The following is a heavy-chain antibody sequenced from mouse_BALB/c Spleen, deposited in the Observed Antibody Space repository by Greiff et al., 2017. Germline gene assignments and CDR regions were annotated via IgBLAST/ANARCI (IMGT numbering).Heavy chain of an antibody. CDR1: GFTFSSYA. CDR3: ARAIPDAMDY. J-gene: IGHJ4*01. V-gene: IGHV5-6-5*01. Sequence: EVKLVESGGGLVKPGGSLKLSCAASGFTFSSYAMSWVRQTPEKRLEWVASISSGGSTYYPDSVKGRFTISRDNAKNTLYLQMSSLKSEDTAMYYCARAIPDAMDYWGQGTSVTVSS. CDR2: ISSGGST.